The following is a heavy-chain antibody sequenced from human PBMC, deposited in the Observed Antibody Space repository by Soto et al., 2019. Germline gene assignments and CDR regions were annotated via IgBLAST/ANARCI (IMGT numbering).Heavy chain of an antibody. CDR1: GGSISSYY. D-gene: IGHD3-3*01. V-gene: IGHV4-59*08. Sequence: SETLSLTCTVSGGSISSYYWSWIWQPPGKGLEWIGYIYYSGSTNYNPSLKSRVTISVDTSKNQFSLKLSSVTAADTAVYYCATRAADYDFWSGYYSYYYYMDVWGKGTTVTVSS. CDR3: ATRAADYDFWSGYYSYYYYMDV. J-gene: IGHJ6*03. CDR2: IYYSGST.